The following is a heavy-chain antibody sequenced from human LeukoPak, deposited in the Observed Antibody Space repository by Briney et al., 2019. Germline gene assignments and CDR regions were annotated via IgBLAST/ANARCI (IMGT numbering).Heavy chain of an antibody. J-gene: IGHJ5*02. CDR2: IKQDGSEE. D-gene: IGHD4-23*01. CDR3: ARDRRPSIYGGLDS. Sequence: GGSLRLSCAASGFTFSDYWMSWVRQPPGKGLEWVANIKQDGSEEYYVDSVEGRFTISRDNAKNSLYLQMNSLTAEDTAVYYCARDRRPSIYGGLDSWGQGTLVTVSS. CDR1: GFTFSDYW. V-gene: IGHV3-7*01.